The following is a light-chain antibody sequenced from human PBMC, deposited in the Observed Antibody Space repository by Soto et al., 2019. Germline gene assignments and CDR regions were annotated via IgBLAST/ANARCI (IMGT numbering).Light chain of an antibody. CDR3: SSFTSSTTPV. CDR1: SSDVGGYNY. CDR2: DVS. Sequence: QSALTQPASVSGSPGQSITISCTGTSSDVGGYNYVSWYQQHPGKAPKLMIYDVSNRPSGVSNRFSGSKSGNTASLTISGLQAEDEADYHCSSFTSSTTPVFGGGTKLTV. V-gene: IGLV2-14*01. J-gene: IGLJ2*01.